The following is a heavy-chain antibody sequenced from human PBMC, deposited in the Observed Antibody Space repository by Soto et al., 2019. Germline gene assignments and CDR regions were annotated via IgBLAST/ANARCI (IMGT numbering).Heavy chain of an antibody. CDR3: ATFRGSLDY. Sequence: GGSLRLSCAASGFTFSSYSMNWVRQAPGKGLEWVSSISSSSSYIHYADSVKGRFTISRDNAKNSLYLQMNSLRAEDTAVYYCATFRGSLDYWGQGTLVTVSS. CDR2: ISSSSSYI. J-gene: IGHJ4*02. V-gene: IGHV3-21*01. D-gene: IGHD6-13*01. CDR1: GFTFSSYS.